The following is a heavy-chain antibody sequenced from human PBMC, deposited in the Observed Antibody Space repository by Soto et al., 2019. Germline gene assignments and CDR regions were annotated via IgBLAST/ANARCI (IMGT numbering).Heavy chain of an antibody. CDR3: ARGYYTSWYWFDR. Sequence: QVQLQESGPGLVKPSETLSLTCTVSVSGGSVSTGVHYWSWIRQPPGKGLEWIGYIYYSGSTNYIPSLKRRATISVDTAKSQFPLKLTPVTAADTAVYYCARGYYTSWYWFDRRGRGTLVTVSS. D-gene: IGHD6-13*01. J-gene: IGHJ2*01. V-gene: IGHV4-61*08. CDR2: IYYSGST. CDR1: GGSVSTGVHY.